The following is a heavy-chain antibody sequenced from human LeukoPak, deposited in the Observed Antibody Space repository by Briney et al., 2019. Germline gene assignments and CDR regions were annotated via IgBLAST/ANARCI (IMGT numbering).Heavy chain of an antibody. CDR2: IVVGSGNT. J-gene: IGHJ3*02. CDR1: GLTFTSSA. V-gene: IGHV1-58*02. CDR3: AAVGPPPRTSYYYDSSGYDAFDI. D-gene: IGHD3-22*01. Sequence: SVKVSCKASGLTFTSSAMQWVRQARGQRLEWIGWIVVGSGNTNYAQKFQERVTITRDMSTSTAYMELSSLRSEDTAVYYCAAVGPPPRTSYYYDSSGYDAFDIWGQGTMVTVSS.